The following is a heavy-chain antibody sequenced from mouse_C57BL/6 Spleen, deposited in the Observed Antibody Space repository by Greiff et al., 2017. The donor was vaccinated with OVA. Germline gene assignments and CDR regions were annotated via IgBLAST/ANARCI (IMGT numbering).Heavy chain of an antibody. CDR2: INPYNGDT. V-gene: IGHV1-37*01. CDR3: ARNRGYDKGSYAMDY. D-gene: IGHD2-2*01. J-gene: IGHJ4*01. CDR1: GYSFTGYF. Sequence: EVMLVESGPELVKPGASVKISCKASGYSFTGYFMNWVKQSHGKSLEWIGRINPYNGDTFYNQKFKGKATLTVYKSSSTAHMELLSLTSEDFAVYYCARNRGYDKGSYAMDYWGQGTSVTVSS.